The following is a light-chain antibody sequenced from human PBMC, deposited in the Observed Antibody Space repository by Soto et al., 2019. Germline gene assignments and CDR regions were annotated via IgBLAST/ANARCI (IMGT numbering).Light chain of an antibody. CDR2: GAS. V-gene: IGKV1-39*01. Sequence: DIQMTQSPSSLSASVGDRVTITCRASQSISSYLNWYQQKPGKAPMVLISGASSLQSGVPLRFSGSGSGTDFTLTISTLQSEDFASYYCQPSHSTPLTFGGGTKVEIK. J-gene: IGKJ4*01. CDR1: QSISSY. CDR3: QPSHSTPLT.